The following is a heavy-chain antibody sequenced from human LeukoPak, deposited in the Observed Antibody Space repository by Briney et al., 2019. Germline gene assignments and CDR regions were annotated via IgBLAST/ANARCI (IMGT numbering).Heavy chain of an antibody. CDR2: ISSGGDYK. CDR3: ARGSHLTGPGGY. J-gene: IGHJ4*02. D-gene: IGHD3-9*01. CDR1: GFTFSSFS. Sequence: KSGGSLRLSCAASGFTFSSFSMNWVRQAPGKGLEWVSSISSGGDYKHYADSVKGRLTISRDNAKNSLFLQMNSLRAEDTAVYYCARGSHLTGPGGYWGQGTLVTVSS. V-gene: IGHV3-21*01.